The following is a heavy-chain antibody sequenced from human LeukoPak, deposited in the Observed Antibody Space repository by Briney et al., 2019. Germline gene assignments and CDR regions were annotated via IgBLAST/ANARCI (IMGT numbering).Heavy chain of an antibody. CDR3: VRDFSIYGGPSGYYYYGMDV. J-gene: IGHJ6*02. Sequence: PGGSLRLSCAASGFTFSGYSMHRVRQAPGKGLEWVAVISYDGSNKYYVDFVKGRFTISRDNSKNTLYLQMNSLRPEDTAVYYCVRDFSIYGGPSGYYYYGMDVWGQGTTVTVSS. D-gene: IGHD4-23*01. CDR1: GFTFSGYS. CDR2: ISYDGSNK. V-gene: IGHV3-30-3*01.